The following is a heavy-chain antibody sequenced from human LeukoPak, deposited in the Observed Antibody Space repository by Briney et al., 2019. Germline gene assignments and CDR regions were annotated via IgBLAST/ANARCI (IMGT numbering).Heavy chain of an antibody. CDR1: GFTFSNYW. Sequence: PGGSLRLSCAASGFTFSNYWMSWVRQAPGKGLEWVANIKEDGSDKDYVDSVKGRFAISRDNAKNSLYLQMNSLRAEDTAVYYCASLNNDYLFDFENWGQGTLVTVSS. CDR3: ASLNNDYLFDFEN. CDR2: IKEDGSDK. V-gene: IGHV3-7*03. J-gene: IGHJ4*02. D-gene: IGHD4-11*01.